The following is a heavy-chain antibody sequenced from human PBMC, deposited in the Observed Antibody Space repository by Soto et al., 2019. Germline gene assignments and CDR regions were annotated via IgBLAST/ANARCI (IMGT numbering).Heavy chain of an antibody. V-gene: IGHV3-30*18. Sequence: QVQLVESGGGVVQPGRSLRLSCAASGFTFSSYGMHWVRQAPGKGLEWVAVISYDGSNKYYADSVKGRFTISRDNSKNTLYLQMNSLRAEDTAVYYCAKGRGYCSGGSCWPDAFDIWGQGTMVTVSS. CDR2: ISYDGSNK. CDR1: GFTFSSYG. CDR3: AKGRGYCSGGSCWPDAFDI. D-gene: IGHD2-15*01. J-gene: IGHJ3*02.